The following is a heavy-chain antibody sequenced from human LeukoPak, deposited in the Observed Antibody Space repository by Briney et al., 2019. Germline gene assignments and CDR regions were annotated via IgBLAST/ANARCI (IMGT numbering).Heavy chain of an antibody. V-gene: IGHV4-4*02. CDR1: GGSSSSSNW. CDR2: IDHSGRT. J-gene: IGHJ6*01. Sequence: SGTLSLTCAVSGGSSSSSNWWNWVRQPPGKGLEWIGEIDHSGRTNYNPSLKSRVIISVDKSKNQISLKLSSVTAADTAVYYCASKEYYYYGMDVWGQGTTVTVSS. CDR3: ASKEYYYYGMDV.